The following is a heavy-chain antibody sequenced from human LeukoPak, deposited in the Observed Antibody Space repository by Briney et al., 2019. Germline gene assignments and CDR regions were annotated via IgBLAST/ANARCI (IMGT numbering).Heavy chain of an antibody. CDR3: ARDLGYDSSGYVRFYMDV. CDR1: GYTFTSYA. CDR2: INPSGGST. J-gene: IGHJ6*03. V-gene: IGHV1-46*01. Sequence: VASVKVSCKASGYTFTSYAMNWVRQAPGQGLEWMGIINPSGGSTSYAQKFQGRVTMTRDMSTSTVYMELSSLRSEDTAVYYCARDLGYDSSGYVRFYMDVWGKGTTVTVSS. D-gene: IGHD3-22*01.